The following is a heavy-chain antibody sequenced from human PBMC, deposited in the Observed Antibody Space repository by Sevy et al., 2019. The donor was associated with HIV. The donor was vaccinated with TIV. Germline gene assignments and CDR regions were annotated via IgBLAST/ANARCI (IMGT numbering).Heavy chain of an antibody. V-gene: IGHV1-8*01. Sequence: ASVKVSCKASGYTFTSYDINWVRQATGQGLEWMGWMNPNSGNTGYAQKFQGRVTMTRNTSISTAYMELSSLRSEDTAVYYCARYWDYGWGSYREEEAFDIWGQGTMVTVSS. D-gene: IGHD3-16*02. CDR3: ARYWDYGWGSYREEEAFDI. CDR1: GYTFTSYD. J-gene: IGHJ3*02. CDR2: MNPNSGNT.